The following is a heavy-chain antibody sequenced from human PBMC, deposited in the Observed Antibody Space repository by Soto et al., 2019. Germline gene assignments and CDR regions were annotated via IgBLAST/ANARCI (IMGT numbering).Heavy chain of an antibody. CDR2: ISYDGSNK. D-gene: IGHD6-13*01. CDR3: AKFPEQQLSY. V-gene: IGHV3-30*18. J-gene: IGHJ4*02. Sequence: GGSLRLSCAASGFTFSSYGMHWVRQAPGKGLEWVAVISYDGSNKYYADSVKGRFTISRDNSKNTLYLQMNSLRAEDTAVYYCAKFPEQQLSYWGQGTLVTVSS. CDR1: GFTFSSYG.